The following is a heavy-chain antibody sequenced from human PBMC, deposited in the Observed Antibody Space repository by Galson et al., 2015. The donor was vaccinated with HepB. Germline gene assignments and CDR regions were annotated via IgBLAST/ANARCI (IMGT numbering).Heavy chain of an antibody. V-gene: IGHV3-9*01. CDR3: AKVYCGGDCYFDAFDI. J-gene: IGHJ3*02. D-gene: IGHD2-21*02. Sequence: SLRLSCAASGFSFDDYGMHWVRQAPGKGLEWVSGITWNSGTMVYADSVKGRFTISRDTAKNSLYLQMNSLRAEDTALYYCAKVYCGGDCYFDAFDIWGQGTLVTVSS. CDR2: ITWNSGTM. CDR1: GFSFDDYG.